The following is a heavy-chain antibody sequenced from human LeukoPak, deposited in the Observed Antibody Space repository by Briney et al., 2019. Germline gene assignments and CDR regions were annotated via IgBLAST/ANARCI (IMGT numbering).Heavy chain of an antibody. J-gene: IGHJ6*02. D-gene: IGHD3-16*01. CDR3: ARCWRVGWGKGRGTYYYSMDV. V-gene: IGHV5-51*01. CDR2: ISSGDSET. CDR1: GYNFPTYW. Sequence: GESLKISCKGSGYNFPTYWIGWVRQMPGKGMEWMGFISSGDSETTYSPSFQGQVTFSADKSISTAHLQWSSLKASDTGIYYCARCWRVGWGKGRGTYYYSMDVWGQGTTVIVSS.